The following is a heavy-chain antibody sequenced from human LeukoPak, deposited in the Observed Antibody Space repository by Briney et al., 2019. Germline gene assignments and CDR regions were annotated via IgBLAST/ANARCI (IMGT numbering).Heavy chain of an antibody. J-gene: IGHJ4*02. CDR3: ASHDYGSGSYYFDY. D-gene: IGHD3-10*01. V-gene: IGHV4-59*01. CDR1: GGSISSYY. CDR2: IYYSGST. Sequence: SETLSLTCTVSGGSISSYYWSWIRQPPGKGLEWIGYIYYSGSTNYNPSLKSRVTISVDTSKNQFSLKLSSVTAADTAVYYCASHDYGSGSYYFDYWGQGTLVTVSS.